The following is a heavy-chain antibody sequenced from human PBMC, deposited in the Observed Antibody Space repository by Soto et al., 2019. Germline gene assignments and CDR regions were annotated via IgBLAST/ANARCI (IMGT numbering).Heavy chain of an antibody. D-gene: IGHD3-9*01. CDR3: AHRRSFDCFDY. CDR1: GFSLSTSGVG. J-gene: IGHJ4*02. Sequence: QITLKESGPTLEKPTQTLTLTCTFSGFSLSTSGVGVGWIRQPPGKALEWLALIYWDDDKRYSPSLKSRLTITKDTSKKQVVLTMTNMDPVDTGTYYCAHRRSFDCFDYWGQGTLVTVSS. V-gene: IGHV2-5*02. CDR2: IYWDDDK.